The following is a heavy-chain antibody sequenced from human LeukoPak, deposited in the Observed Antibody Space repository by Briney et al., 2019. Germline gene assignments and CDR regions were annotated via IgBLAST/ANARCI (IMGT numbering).Heavy chain of an antibody. V-gene: IGHV1-69*05. CDR1: GGTFRSYA. Sequence: ASVKVSCKASGGTFRSYAISWVRQAPGQGLEWMGGIIPIFGTANYAQKFQGRVTITTDESTSTAYMELSSLRSEDTAVYYCARVVVTKTSNWFDPWGQGTLVTVSS. CDR2: IIPIFGTA. CDR3: ARVVVTKTSNWFDP. J-gene: IGHJ5*02. D-gene: IGHD2-21*01.